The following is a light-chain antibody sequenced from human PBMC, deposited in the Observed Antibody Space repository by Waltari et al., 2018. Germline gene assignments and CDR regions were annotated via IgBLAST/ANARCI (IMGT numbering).Light chain of an antibody. J-gene: IGLJ2*01. CDR3: QSYDITNVI. Sequence: FLLTQPHSVSGSPGETVTISCTRTSGSIAGDYVQWYQRRPGSAPIAVIYEDKIRPSGVPDRFSGSIDRSSNSASLTISGLRPEDEADYFCQSYDITNVIFGGGTKGNVL. V-gene: IGLV6-57*03. CDR1: SGSIAGDY. CDR2: EDK.